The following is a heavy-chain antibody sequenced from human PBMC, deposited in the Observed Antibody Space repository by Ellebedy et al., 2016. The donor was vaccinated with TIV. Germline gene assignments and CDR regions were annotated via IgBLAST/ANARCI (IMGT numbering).Heavy chain of an antibody. CDR1: GGSFSGYY. Sequence: GSLRLXCAVYGGSFSGYYWSWIRQPPGKGLEWIGEINHSGSTNYNPSLKSRVTLSVDTSKNQFSLKLTSVTAADTAVYYCATFHSGTYYYGMDVWGQGTTVTVSS. CDR2: INHSGST. D-gene: IGHD1-26*01. CDR3: ATFHSGTYYYGMDV. V-gene: IGHV4-34*01. J-gene: IGHJ6*02.